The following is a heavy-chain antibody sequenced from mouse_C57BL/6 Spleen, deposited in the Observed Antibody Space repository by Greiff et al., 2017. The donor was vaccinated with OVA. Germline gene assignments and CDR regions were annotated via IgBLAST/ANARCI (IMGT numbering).Heavy chain of an antibody. CDR1: GYAFSSSW. Sequence: VQLQQSGPELVKPGASVKISCKASGYAFSSSWMNWVKQRPGKGLEWIGRIYPGDGDTNYNGKFKGKATLTADKSSSTAYMQLSSLTSEDSAVYFCARDGGVYYFDYWGQGTTLTVSS. CDR2: IYPGDGDT. J-gene: IGHJ2*01. CDR3: ARDGGVYYFDY. V-gene: IGHV1-82*01.